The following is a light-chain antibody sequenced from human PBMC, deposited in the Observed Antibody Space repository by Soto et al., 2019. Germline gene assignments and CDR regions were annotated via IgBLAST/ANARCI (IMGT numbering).Light chain of an antibody. J-gene: IGLJ2*01. CDR3: SAFTGTSALIL. Sequence: QSAMTQPASVSGSPGQSITISCTGTSSDVGGYDYVSWYQQYPGKAPRLIIYEVNNRPSGVSDRFSGSKSGNTDSLTISGLRAEDEGDYFCSAFTGTSALILFGGGTKLTVL. CDR1: SSDVGGYDY. CDR2: EVN. V-gene: IGLV2-14*01.